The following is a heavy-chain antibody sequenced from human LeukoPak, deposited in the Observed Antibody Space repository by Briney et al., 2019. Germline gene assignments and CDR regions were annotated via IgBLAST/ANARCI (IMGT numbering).Heavy chain of an antibody. Sequence: GESLKISCKGSGYSFTSYWIGWVRQMPGKGLEWMGIIYPGDSDTRYSPSFQGQVTISADKSISTAYLQWSSLKASDTAMYYCATTVTTLQDDYYYMDVWGKGTTVTVSS. D-gene: IGHD4-17*01. CDR3: ATTVTTLQDDYYYMDV. V-gene: IGHV5-51*01. CDR2: IYPGDSDT. CDR1: GYSFTSYW. J-gene: IGHJ6*03.